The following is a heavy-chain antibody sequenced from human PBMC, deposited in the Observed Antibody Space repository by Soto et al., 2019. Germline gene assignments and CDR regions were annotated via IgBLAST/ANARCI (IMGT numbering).Heavy chain of an antibody. Sequence: SETLSLTCAVYGGSFSGYYWSWIRQPPGKGLEWIGEINHSGSTNYNPSLKSRVTISVDTSKNQFSLKLSSVTAADTAVYYCACDSSSLAYNWFDPWGQGTLVTVSS. V-gene: IGHV4-34*01. J-gene: IGHJ5*02. CDR1: GGSFSGYY. CDR3: ACDSSSLAYNWFDP. D-gene: IGHD6-6*01. CDR2: INHSGST.